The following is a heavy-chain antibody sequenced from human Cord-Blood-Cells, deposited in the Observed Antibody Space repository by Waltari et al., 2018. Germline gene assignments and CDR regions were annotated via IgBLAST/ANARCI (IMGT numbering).Heavy chain of an antibody. CDR1: GGSISSSSYY. V-gene: IGHV4-39*01. CDR2: IYYSGST. J-gene: IGHJ4*02. D-gene: IGHD3-10*01. CDR3: ARIHYYGSGSYYY. Sequence: QLQLQESGPGLVTPSETLSLTCTVSGGSISSSSYYWGWLRQPPGKGLEWIGSIYYSGSTYYNPSLKSRVTISVDTSKNQFSLKLSSVTAADTAVYYCARIHYYGSGSYYYWGQGTLVTVSS.